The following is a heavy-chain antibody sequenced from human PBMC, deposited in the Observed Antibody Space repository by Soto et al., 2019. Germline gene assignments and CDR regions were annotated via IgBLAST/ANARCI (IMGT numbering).Heavy chain of an antibody. CDR1: GYTLTELS. J-gene: IGHJ6*02. CDR2: FDPEDGET. Sequence: ASVKVSCKVSGYTLTELSMHWVRQAPGKGLEWMGGFDPEDGETIYAQKFQGRVTMTEDTSTDTAYMELSSLRSEDTAVYYCATALGSSSWYRSSFYGMDVWGQGTTVTVSS. D-gene: IGHD6-13*01. CDR3: ATALGSSSWYRSSFYGMDV. V-gene: IGHV1-24*01.